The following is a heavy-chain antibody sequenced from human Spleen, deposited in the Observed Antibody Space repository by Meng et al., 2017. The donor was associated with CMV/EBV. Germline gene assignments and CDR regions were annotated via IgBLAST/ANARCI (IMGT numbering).Heavy chain of an antibody. Sequence: GGSLRLSCAASGFTFSSYAMSWVRQAPGKGLEWVSAISGSGGSTYYADSVKGRFTISRDNSKNTLYLQMNSLRAEDTAVYYCAKCCRWGIKSYYFDYWGQGTLVTVSS. CDR3: AKCCRWGIKSYYFDY. CDR2: ISGSGGST. J-gene: IGHJ4*02. D-gene: IGHD3-10*01. CDR1: GFTFSSYA. V-gene: IGHV3-23*01.